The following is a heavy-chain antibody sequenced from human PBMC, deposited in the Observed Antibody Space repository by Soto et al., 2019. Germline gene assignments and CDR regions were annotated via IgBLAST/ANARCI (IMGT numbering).Heavy chain of an antibody. CDR1: GGTFSSYA. V-gene: IGHV1-18*01. Sequence: ASMKVSCKASGGTFSSYAISWVRQAPGQGLEWMGWISAYNGNTNYAQKLQGRVTMTTDTSTSTAYMELRSLRSDDTAVYYCARAKFNSGWSLFDYWGQGTLVTVSS. J-gene: IGHJ4*02. CDR3: ARAKFNSGWSLFDY. CDR2: ISAYNGNT. D-gene: IGHD6-19*01.